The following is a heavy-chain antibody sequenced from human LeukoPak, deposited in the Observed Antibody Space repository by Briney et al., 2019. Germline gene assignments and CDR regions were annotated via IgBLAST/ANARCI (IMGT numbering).Heavy chain of an antibody. D-gene: IGHD3-9*01. CDR1: GFTFNTYG. V-gene: IGHV3-23*01. CDR3: AKVSYYDIVKSWFDY. J-gene: IGHJ4*02. Sequence: PGGSLRLSCAASGFTFNTYGMSWVRQAPGKGLEWVSAMSSSGGSANYADSVKGRFTISRDNSKNTLYLQMNSLRAEDTAVYYCAKVSYYDIVKSWFDYWGQGTLVTVSS. CDR2: MSSSGGSA.